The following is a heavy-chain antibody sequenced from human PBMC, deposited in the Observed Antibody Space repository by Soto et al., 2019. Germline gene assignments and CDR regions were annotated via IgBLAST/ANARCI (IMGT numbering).Heavy chain of an antibody. V-gene: IGHV3-53*01. CDR2: LYDLDGS. CDR1: GFTISGKKY. CDR3: ATWHEREHAYDV. Sequence: DVQLVESGGGLIQPGESLRLSCAAFGFTISGKKYVVWVRQAPGKGLEWVSALYDLDGSFYAASVKGRFTTSSDSSKTTVYLQMNDLRPVDTAVYYCATWHEREHAYDVWGQGTTVTVSS. D-gene: IGHD1-1*01. J-gene: IGHJ3*01.